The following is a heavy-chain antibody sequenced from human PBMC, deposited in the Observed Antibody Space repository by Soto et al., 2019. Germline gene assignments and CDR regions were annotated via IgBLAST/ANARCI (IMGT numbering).Heavy chain of an antibody. CDR2: INPSGGST. V-gene: IGHV1-46*01. J-gene: IGHJ4*02. Sequence: ASVKVSCKASGYTFTSYYMHWVRQAPGQGLEWMGIINPSGGSTSYAQKFQGRVTMTRDTSTSTVYMELSSLRSEDTAVFHCARHRGAAAGFDYWGQGTLVTVSS. CDR3: ARHRGAAAGFDY. D-gene: IGHD6-13*01. CDR1: GYTFTSYY.